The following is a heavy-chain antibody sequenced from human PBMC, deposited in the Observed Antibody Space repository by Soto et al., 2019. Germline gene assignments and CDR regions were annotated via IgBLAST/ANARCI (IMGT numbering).Heavy chain of an antibody. CDR2: INAGNGNT. CDR3: ARAVAVPADFDY. J-gene: IGHJ4*02. D-gene: IGHD6-19*01. Sequence: QVQLVQSGAEEKKPGASVKVSCKASGYTFTGYAMHWVRQAPGQRLEWMGWINAGNGNTKYSQKFQGRVTITRDTSASTAYRELSSLRSEDTALYSCARAVAVPADFDYWGQGTLVTVSS. V-gene: IGHV1-3*05. CDR1: GYTFTGYA.